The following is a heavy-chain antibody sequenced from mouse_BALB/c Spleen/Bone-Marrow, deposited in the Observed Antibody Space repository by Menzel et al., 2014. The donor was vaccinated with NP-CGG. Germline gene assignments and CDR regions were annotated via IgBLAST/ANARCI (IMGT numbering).Heavy chain of an antibody. V-gene: IGHV1-69*02. D-gene: IGHD3-1*01. Sequence: QVQLQQPGAELVKPGAPVKLSCKASGYTFTSYWMNWVKQRPGRGLEWIGRINPSDSATHYNQKFKDKATLTVDKSSSTAYIQLSSLTSEDSAVYYCARGGYLFAYRGQGTLVTVSA. CDR1: GYTFTSYW. CDR3: ARGGYLFAY. J-gene: IGHJ3*01. CDR2: INPSDSAT.